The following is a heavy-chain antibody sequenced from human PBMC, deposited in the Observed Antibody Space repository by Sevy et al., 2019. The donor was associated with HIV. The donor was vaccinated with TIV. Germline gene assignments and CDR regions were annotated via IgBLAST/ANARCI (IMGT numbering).Heavy chain of an antibody. CDR2: ITSSSSFI. CDR3: ARPTSGLSEYEPLDNARFYGMDV. CDR1: GFTFRSYS. V-gene: IGHV3-21*01. Sequence: GGALRLSCAASGFTFRSYSMNWVRQAPGRGLEWVSSITSSSSFIFYADSVKGRFTISSDNAKNSLFLQINSLRAEDTAVYYCARPTSGLSEYEPLDNARFYGMDVWGQGTTLTVSS. J-gene: IGHJ6*02. D-gene: IGHD1-20*01.